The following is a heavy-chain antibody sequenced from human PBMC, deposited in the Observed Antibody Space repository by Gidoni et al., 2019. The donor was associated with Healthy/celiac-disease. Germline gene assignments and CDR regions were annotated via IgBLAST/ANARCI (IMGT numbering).Heavy chain of an antibody. CDR1: GFTFSSYG. J-gene: IGHJ4*02. Sequence: QVQLVESGGGVVQPGRSLRLSCAASGFTFSSYGMHWVRQAPGKGLEWVAVISYDGSNKYYADSVKGRFTISRDNSKNTLYLQMNSLRAEDTAVYYCAKGGIAVAGSDPPQWYFDYWGQGTLVTVSS. D-gene: IGHD6-19*01. V-gene: IGHV3-30*18. CDR2: ISYDGSNK. CDR3: AKGGIAVAGSDPPQWYFDY.